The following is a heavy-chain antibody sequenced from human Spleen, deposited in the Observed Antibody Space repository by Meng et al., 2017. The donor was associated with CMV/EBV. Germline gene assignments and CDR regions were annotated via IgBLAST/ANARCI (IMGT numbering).Heavy chain of an antibody. CDR2: VSAENGDT. CDR1: GYNFDIYG. Sequence: QIQLVQSGAELRRPGASVKVSCKASGYNFDIYGITWVRQAPGQGLEWVGWVSAENGDTDYGQKFQGRVTVTADTFTNTAYMEMRSLRSDDSAMYYCARAGAAVTTHFDFWGQGTLVTVSS. CDR3: ARAGAAVTTHFDF. D-gene: IGHD4-17*01. J-gene: IGHJ4*02. V-gene: IGHV1-18*01.